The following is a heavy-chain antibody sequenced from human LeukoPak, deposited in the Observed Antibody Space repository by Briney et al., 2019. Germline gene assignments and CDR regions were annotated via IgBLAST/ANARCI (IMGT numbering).Heavy chain of an antibody. V-gene: IGHV3-30-3*01. J-gene: IGHJ4*02. CDR3: ASGYSGYIYGDY. Sequence: GGSLRLSCAASGFTFSSYAMHWVRQAPGKGLEWVAVISYDGSNKYYADSVKGRFTISRDNSKNTLYLQMNNLRAEDTAVYYCASGYSGYIYGDYWGQGTLVTVSS. CDR1: GFTFSSYA. CDR2: ISYDGSNK. D-gene: IGHD5-12*01.